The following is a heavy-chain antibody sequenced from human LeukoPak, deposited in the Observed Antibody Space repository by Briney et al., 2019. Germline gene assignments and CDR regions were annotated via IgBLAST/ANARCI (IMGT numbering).Heavy chain of an antibody. D-gene: IGHD3-22*01. J-gene: IGHJ4*02. V-gene: IGHV4-59*08. CDR2: IYYGGST. Sequence: SETLSLTCTVSGGSISSYYWSWIRQPPGKGLEWIGYIYYGGSTNYNPSLKSRVTISVDTSKNQFSLKLSSVTAADTAVYYCARRYYYDLSFDYWGQGTLVTVSS. CDR1: GGSISSYY. CDR3: ARRYYYDLSFDY.